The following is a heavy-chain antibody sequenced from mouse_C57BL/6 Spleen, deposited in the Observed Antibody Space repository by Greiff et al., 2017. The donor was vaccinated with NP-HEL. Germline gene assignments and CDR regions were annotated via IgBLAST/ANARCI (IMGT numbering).Heavy chain of an antibody. V-gene: IGHV1-50*01. J-gene: IGHJ2*01. CDR3: ARGGLRPPFDY. CDR1: GYTFTSYW. D-gene: IGHD2-4*01. Sequence: QVQLQQPGAELVKPGASVKLSCKASGYTFTSYWMQWVKQRPGQGLEWIGEIDPSDSYTNYNQKFKGKATLTVDTSSSTAYMQLSSLTSEDSAVYYCARGGLRPPFDYWGQVTTLTVSS. CDR2: IDPSDSYT.